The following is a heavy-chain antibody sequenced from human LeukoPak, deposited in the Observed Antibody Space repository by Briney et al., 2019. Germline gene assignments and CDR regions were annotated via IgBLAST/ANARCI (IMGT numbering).Heavy chain of an antibody. V-gene: IGHV4-39*01. J-gene: IGHJ3*02. D-gene: IGHD3-22*01. CDR1: GGSITSGNYY. CDR3: ARQIASSGYLPWAFDI. Sequence: PSETLSLTCTVSGGSITSGNYYWGWIRQPPGKGLEWIGDIFFTGSTYYSPSLESRVTISVGTSTTQFSLKLTSVTAADTAVYYCARQIASSGYLPWAFDIWGQGTVVTVSS. CDR2: IFFTGST.